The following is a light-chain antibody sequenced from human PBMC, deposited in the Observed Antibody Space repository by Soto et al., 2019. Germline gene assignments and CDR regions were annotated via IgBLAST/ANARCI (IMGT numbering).Light chain of an antibody. CDR2: GAS. CDR3: QQYKSWPRT. J-gene: IGKJ1*01. Sequence: EIVMTQSPATLSVSPGERATLSCRASQNVDIHIAWFQQRAGQAPRLLIYGASTRATGIPAKFSGSGAGTECTLTVTSLQSEDFAVYYCQQYKSWPRTFGQGTKVEIK. V-gene: IGKV3-15*01. CDR1: QNVDIH.